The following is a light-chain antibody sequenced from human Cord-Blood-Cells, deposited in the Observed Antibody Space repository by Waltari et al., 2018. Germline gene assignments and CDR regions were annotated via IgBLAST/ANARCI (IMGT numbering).Light chain of an antibody. V-gene: IGKV3-15*01. Sequence: EIVMTQSPATLSVSPGDRATLSCTASQSVSRNLSWYQQKPGQAPRLLIYGASTRATGIPARFIGSGSGKEVTLTISSLHSEDFAVYYCQQYNIWAMYTFGQGTKLDI. CDR3: QQYNIWAMYT. CDR1: QSVSRN. CDR2: GAS. J-gene: IGKJ2*01.